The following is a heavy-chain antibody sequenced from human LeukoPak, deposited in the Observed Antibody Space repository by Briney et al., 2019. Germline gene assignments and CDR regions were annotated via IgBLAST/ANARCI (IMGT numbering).Heavy chain of an antibody. D-gene: IGHD2-2*02. CDR3: AREGYCSRTSRHSPEGAFDI. V-gene: IGHV4-59*01. CDR2: IHYSGST. J-gene: IGHJ3*02. CDR1: GGSISSYY. Sequence: SETLSLTCTVSGGSISSYYWSWIRQPPGKGLEWIGYIHYSGSTNYNPSLKSRVTISVDTSKNQISLKLSSVTAADTAVYYCAREGYCSRTSRHSPEGAFDIWGQGTMVTVSS.